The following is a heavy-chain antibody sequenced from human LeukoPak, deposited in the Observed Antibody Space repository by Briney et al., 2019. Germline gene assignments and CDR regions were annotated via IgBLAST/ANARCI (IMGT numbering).Heavy chain of an antibody. CDR1: GGSISSYY. J-gene: IGHJ6*02. V-gene: IGHV4-59*01. D-gene: IGHD6-25*01. CDR3: ARGGYLYYYGMDV. Sequence: PSETLSLTCTVSGGSISSYYWSWIRQPPGKGLEWIGYIYYSGSTNYNPSLKSRVTISVDTSKNQFFLKLSSVTAADTAVYYCARGGYLYYYGMDVWGQGTTVTVSS. CDR2: IYYSGST.